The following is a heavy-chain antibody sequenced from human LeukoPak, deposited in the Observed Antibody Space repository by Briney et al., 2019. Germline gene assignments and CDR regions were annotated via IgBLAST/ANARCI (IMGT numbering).Heavy chain of an antibody. D-gene: IGHD2-15*01. CDR3: AKVSVVAAIRDAFDI. J-gene: IGHJ3*02. V-gene: IGHV3-9*01. Sequence: PGGSLRLSCAASGFTFDDYAMHWVRQAPGKGLEWVSGISWNSGSIGYADSVKGRFTISRDNAKNSLYLQMNSLRAEDTALYYCAKVSVVAAIRDAFDIWGQGTMVTVSS. CDR2: ISWNSGSI. CDR1: GFTFDDYA.